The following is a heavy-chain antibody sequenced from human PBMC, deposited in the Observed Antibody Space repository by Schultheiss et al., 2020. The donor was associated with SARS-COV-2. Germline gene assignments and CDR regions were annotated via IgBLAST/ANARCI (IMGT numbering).Heavy chain of an antibody. D-gene: IGHD1-14*01. CDR1: GYTFTSYG. CDR3: ARGISYGMDV. V-gene: IGHV1-18*01. CDR2: ISAYNGNT. J-gene: IGHJ6*02. Sequence: ASVKVSCKASGYTFTSYGISWVRQAPGQGLEWMGWISAYNGNTNYAQKLQGRATITRDTSASTAYMELSSLRSEDTAVYYCARGISYGMDVWGQGTTVTVSS.